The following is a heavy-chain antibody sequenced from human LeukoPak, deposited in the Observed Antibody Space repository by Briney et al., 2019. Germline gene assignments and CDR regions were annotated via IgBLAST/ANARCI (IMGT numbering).Heavy chain of an antibody. CDR1: NGSLSFYY. D-gene: IGHD3-10*01. V-gene: IGHV4-34*01. CDR3: ARIGYYYYYGMDV. J-gene: IGHJ6*02. Sequence: PSETLSLTCAVFNGSLSFYYRTWIRQPPGKGLEWIGEINHRGSAFYNPSLTSRAMMSIDTSKYHFSLEPHSVTAADTAVYYCARIGYYYYYGMDVWGQGTTVTVSS. CDR2: INHRGSA.